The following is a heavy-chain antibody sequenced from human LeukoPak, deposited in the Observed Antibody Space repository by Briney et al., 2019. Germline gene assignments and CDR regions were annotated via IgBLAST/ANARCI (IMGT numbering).Heavy chain of an antibody. V-gene: IGHV3-21*04. J-gene: IGHJ4*02. CDR1: GFTFSSYS. Sequence: PGGSLRLSCAASGFTFSSYSMNWVRQAPGKGLEWVSSISSSRSYIYYGDSVTGRFTISRDNAKNSLYLQMNSPRAEDTAVYYCARSNYDILTGYLPFDYWGQGTLVTVSS. CDR2: ISSSRSYI. D-gene: IGHD3-9*01. CDR3: ARSNYDILTGYLPFDY.